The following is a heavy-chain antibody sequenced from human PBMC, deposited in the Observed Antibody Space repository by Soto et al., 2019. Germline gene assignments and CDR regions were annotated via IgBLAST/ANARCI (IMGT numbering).Heavy chain of an antibody. V-gene: IGHV4-59*02. CDR2: IYYSGTT. Sequence: ETLCLTCTVTGGSVGSYYGSLIRQPPGQEPEWVGYIYYSGTTSYNPSLDSRVTLSVDTYNNQFSLKVNAVTAADTAVYYCARAYYVTKGYSLDPWGVGTLVTVSS. D-gene: IGHD3-10*01. J-gene: IGHJ5*02. CDR1: GGSVGSYY. CDR3: ARAYYVTKGYSLDP.